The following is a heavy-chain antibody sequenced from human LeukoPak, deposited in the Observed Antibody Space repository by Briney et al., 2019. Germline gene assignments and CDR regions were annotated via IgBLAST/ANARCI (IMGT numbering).Heavy chain of an antibody. CDR1: GFTFSSYG. D-gene: IGHD4-17*01. CDR3: ARDGNGDYEPHY. CDR2: IRYDGSNK. V-gene: IGHV3-30*02. J-gene: IGHJ4*02. Sequence: GGSLRLSCAASGFTFSSYGMHWVRQAPGKGLEWVAFIRYDGSNKYYADSVKGRFTISRDNSKNTLYLQMNSLRAEDTAVYYCARDGNGDYEPHYWGQGTLVTVSS.